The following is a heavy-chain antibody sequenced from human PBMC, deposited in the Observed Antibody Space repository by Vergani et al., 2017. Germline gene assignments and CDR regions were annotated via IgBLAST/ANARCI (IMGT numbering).Heavy chain of an antibody. CDR2: ISWNSGSI. D-gene: IGHD2-2*01. Sequence: EVQLVESGGGLVQPGRSLRLSCAASGFTLDDYAMHWVRPAPWKGLEWVSGISWNSGSIGYADSGKGRFTISGENAKNSLYLQMNSLRAEDTAVYYCARVVVPAAILDWFDPWGQGTLVTVSS. CDR3: ARVVVPAAILDWFDP. CDR1: GFTLDDYA. V-gene: IGHV3-9*01. J-gene: IGHJ5*02.